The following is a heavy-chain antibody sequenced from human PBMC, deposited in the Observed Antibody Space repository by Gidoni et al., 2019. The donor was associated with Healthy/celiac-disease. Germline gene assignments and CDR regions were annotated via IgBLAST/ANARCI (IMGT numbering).Heavy chain of an antibody. CDR1: GFTFDDYT. D-gene: IGHD2-21*02. V-gene: IGHV3-43*01. J-gene: IGHJ4*02. CDR3: AKGGLVTAMGTIDY. CDR2: ISWDGGST. Sequence: EVQLVESGGVVVQPGGSLRLSCAASGFTFDDYTMHWVRQAPGKGLEWVSLISWDGGSTYYADSVKGRFTISRDNSKNSLYLQMNSLRTEDTALYYCAKGGLVTAMGTIDYWGQGTLVTVSS.